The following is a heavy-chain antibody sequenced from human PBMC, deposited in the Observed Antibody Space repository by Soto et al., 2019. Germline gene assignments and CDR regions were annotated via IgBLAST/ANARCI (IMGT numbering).Heavy chain of an antibody. D-gene: IGHD1-1*01. CDR2: VYYSGST. J-gene: IGHJ6*02. V-gene: IGHV4-30-4*01. CDR3: ARAVRTTVYYYYYGMDV. CDR1: GGSISSGDYY. Sequence: SETLSLTCTVSGGSISSGDYYWSWIRQPPGKGLEWIGYVYYSGSTYSNPSLKSRVAISIDTSKNQFSLNLSSVTAADTAVYYCARAVRTTVYYYYYGMDVWGQGTTVTVSS.